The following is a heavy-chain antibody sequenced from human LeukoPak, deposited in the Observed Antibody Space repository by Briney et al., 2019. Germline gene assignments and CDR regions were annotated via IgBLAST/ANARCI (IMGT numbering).Heavy chain of an antibody. CDR3: ARYYYGSGSSWFDP. J-gene: IGHJ5*02. Sequence: SETLSLTCAVYIDSFSNYHWNWIRQTPSKGMEWIGEVNESGGTNISPSLRSRVTISVDTSKNQFSLKLSSVTAADTAVYYCARYYYGSGSSWFDPWGQGTLVTVSS. CDR2: VNESGGT. V-gene: IGHV4-34*01. D-gene: IGHD3-10*01. CDR1: IDSFSNYH.